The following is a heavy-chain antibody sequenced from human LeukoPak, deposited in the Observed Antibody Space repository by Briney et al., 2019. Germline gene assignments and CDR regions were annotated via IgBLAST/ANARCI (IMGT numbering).Heavy chain of an antibody. V-gene: IGHV3-30*04. J-gene: IGHJ4*02. D-gene: IGHD4/OR15-4a*01. CDR3: ASGDYGDPPLNY. Sequence: GGSLRLSCAASGFTFSSYAMHWVRQAPGKGLEWVAVISYDGSNKYYADSVKGRFTISRDNSKNTLYLQMNSLRAEDTAVYYCASGDYGDPPLNYWGQGTLVTVSS. CDR2: ISYDGSNK. CDR1: GFTFSSYA.